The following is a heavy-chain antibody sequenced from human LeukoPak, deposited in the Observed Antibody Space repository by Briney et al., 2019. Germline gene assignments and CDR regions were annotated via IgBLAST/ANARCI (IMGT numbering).Heavy chain of an antibody. CDR3: ARVSWNDGIDY. CDR1: GYSISSGYY. Sequence: SETLSLTCTVSGYSISSGYYWGWIRQPPGKGLEWIGYIYYSGSTNYNPSLKSRVTISVDTSKNQFSLKLSSVTAADTAVYYCARVSWNDGIDYWGQGTLVTVSS. J-gene: IGHJ4*02. D-gene: IGHD1-1*01. CDR2: IYYSGST. V-gene: IGHV4-61*01.